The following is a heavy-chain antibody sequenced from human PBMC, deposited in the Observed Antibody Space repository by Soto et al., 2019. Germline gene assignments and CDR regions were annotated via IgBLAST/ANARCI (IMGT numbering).Heavy chain of an antibody. CDR1: GFTFSSYS. CDR3: ARDRGTLWAFDI. Sequence: GGSLRLSCAASGFTFSSYSMNWVRQAPGKGLEWVSSISSSSSYIYYADSVKGRFTISRDNAKNSLYLQMNSLRAEDTAVYYCARDRGTLWAFDIWGQGTMVTISS. V-gene: IGHV3-21*01. D-gene: IGHD5-18*01. J-gene: IGHJ3*02. CDR2: ISSSSSYI.